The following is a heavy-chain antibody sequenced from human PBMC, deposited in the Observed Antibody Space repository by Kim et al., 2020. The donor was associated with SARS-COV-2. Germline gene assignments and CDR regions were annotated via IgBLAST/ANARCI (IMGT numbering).Heavy chain of an antibody. CDR3: ARDPTITSDGTFEYYYYGTDV. J-gene: IGHJ6*02. V-gene: IGHV1-46*01. Sequence: ASVKVSCKASGYTFTSYYMHWVRQAPGQGLEWMGIINPSGGSTSYAQKFQGRVTMTRDTSTSTVYMELSSLRSEDTAVYYCARDPTITSDGTFEYYYYGTDVWGQGTTVTVSS. CDR2: INPSGGST. D-gene: IGHD6-13*01. CDR1: GYTFTSYY.